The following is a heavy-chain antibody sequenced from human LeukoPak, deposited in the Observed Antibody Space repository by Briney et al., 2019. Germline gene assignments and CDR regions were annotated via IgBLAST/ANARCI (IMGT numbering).Heavy chain of an antibody. CDR3: ARDKASATKNYYMDV. J-gene: IGHJ6*03. CDR1: GGSISSYY. D-gene: IGHD3-3*01. Sequence: SETLSLTCTVSGGSISSYYWSWIRQPPGKGLEWIGYIYYSGSTNYNPSLKSRVTISVDTSKNQFSLKLSSVTAADTAVYYCARDKASATKNYYMDVWGKGTTVTVPS. CDR2: IYYSGST. V-gene: IGHV4-59*01.